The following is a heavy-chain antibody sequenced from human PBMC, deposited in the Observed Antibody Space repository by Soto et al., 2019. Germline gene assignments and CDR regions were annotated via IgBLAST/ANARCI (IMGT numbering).Heavy chain of an antibody. CDR1: GFSFSTYN. J-gene: IGHJ4*02. V-gene: IGHV3-21*01. D-gene: IGHD1-7*01. CDR2: LSSGGNYR. CDR3: VRDGSTARRDGTIDY. Sequence: EVHLVESGGGLVKPGGSLRLSCVASGFSFSTYNMNWVRQAPGKGPQWVSSLSSGGNYRYYANSVKGRFTISRDIAKNALYLQMNSLRAEDTAVYYWVRDGSTARRDGTIDYWGQGTRVTVSS.